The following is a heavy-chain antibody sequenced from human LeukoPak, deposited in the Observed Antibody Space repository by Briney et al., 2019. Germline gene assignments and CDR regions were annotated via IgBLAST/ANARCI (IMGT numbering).Heavy chain of an antibody. V-gene: IGHV4-39*07. J-gene: IGHJ6*03. Sequence: SETLSLTCTVSGGSISSSSYYWGWIRQPPGKGLEWIGNIYYSGSTYYNPSLKSRVTISVDTSKNQFSLKLSSVTAADTAVYYCARGLGYCTNGVCLGYYYYMDVWGKGTTVTVSS. D-gene: IGHD2-8*01. CDR2: IYYSGST. CDR3: ARGLGYCTNGVCLGYYYYMDV. CDR1: GGSISSSSYY.